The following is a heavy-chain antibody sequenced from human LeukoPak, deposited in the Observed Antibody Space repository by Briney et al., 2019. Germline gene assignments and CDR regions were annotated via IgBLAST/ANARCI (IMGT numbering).Heavy chain of an antibody. CDR1: GYTFTNYD. CDR2: MNPNNGNT. J-gene: IGHJ6*03. CDR3: ARELSAGAQPYYYYYMDV. D-gene: IGHD7-27*01. Sequence: GASVKVSCKASGYTFTNYDINWVRQATGQGLEWVGWMNPNNGNTGYAQKFQGRVTITRNTSISTAYMELSSLTSEDTAVYYCARELSAGAQPYYYYYMDVWGKGTTVAVSS. V-gene: IGHV1-8*03.